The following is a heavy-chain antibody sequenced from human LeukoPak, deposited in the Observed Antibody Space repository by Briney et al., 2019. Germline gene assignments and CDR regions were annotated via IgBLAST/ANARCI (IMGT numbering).Heavy chain of an antibody. V-gene: IGHV3-30*18. CDR2: ISHDGGNK. J-gene: IGHJ4*02. CDR3: AKDQSSGYYKTFDY. Sequence: GGSLRLSCVASGFAFSQFPVHWVRQAPGKRLEWVAFISHDGGNKKYGDSVKGRFTISRDNSKNTVYLQMNSLRAEDTAVYYCAKDQSSGYYKTFDYWGQGTLVTVSS. CDR1: GFAFSQFP. D-gene: IGHD3-22*01.